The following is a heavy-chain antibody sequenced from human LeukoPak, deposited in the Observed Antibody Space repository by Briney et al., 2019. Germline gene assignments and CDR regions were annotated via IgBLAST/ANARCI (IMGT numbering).Heavy chain of an antibody. D-gene: IGHD3-10*01. CDR1: GFTFSSSG. J-gene: IGHJ3*02. CDR2: ISYDGSDK. Sequence: GGSLRLSCAASGFTFSSSGMHWVRQAPGKGLEWVAVISYDGSDKFYADSVKGRFTISRDNSKNTLYLQMNSLRAEDTAVYYCAKGPGRKNGPRGAFDIWGQGTMVTVSS. V-gene: IGHV3-30*18. CDR3: AKGPGRKNGPRGAFDI.